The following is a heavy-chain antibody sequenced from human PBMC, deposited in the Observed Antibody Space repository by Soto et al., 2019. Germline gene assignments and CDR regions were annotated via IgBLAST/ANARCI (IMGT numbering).Heavy chain of an antibody. D-gene: IGHD1-1*01. CDR1: GASISGYY. CDR3: VRDGTKTLRDWFDP. Sequence: QVQLQESGPGLVKPSETLSLTCTVSGASISGYYWSWIRKSAGKGLEWIGRIYATGTTDYNPSLKSRVMMPVDTSKKQFSLRLRSVTAADPAVYYCVRDGTKTLRDWFDPWGQGISVTVSS. J-gene: IGHJ5*02. CDR2: IYATGTT. V-gene: IGHV4-4*07.